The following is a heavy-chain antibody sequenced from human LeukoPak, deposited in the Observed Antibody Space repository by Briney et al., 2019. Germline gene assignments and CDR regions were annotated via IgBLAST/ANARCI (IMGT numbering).Heavy chain of an antibody. D-gene: IGHD5-12*01. Sequence: GGSLRLSCAASGFTFSTYWMTWVRQAPGKGLEWVANIKEDGSREYYVDSVKGRYTISRDNAKNSLYLQMDSLTAEDTAVYYCARDSPGYGAYVSWGQGTLVSVSS. CDR3: ARDSPGYGAYVS. J-gene: IGHJ1*01. CDR1: GFTFSTYW. V-gene: IGHV3-7*01. CDR2: IKEDGSRE.